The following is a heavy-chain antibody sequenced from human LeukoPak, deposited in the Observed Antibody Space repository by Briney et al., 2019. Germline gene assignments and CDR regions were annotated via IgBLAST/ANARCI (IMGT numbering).Heavy chain of an antibody. CDR1: GYTFTGYY. J-gene: IGHJ4*02. V-gene: IGHV1-2*02. Sequence: GASVKVSCKASGYTFTGYYMHWVRQAPGQGLEWMGWINPNNDDTNYAQKFQGRVTMTRDTSISTAYMELTRLTSDDTAVYYCARRGSGYGYDYWGQGTLVTVSS. D-gene: IGHD5-18*01. CDR2: INPNNDDT. CDR3: ARRGSGYGYDY.